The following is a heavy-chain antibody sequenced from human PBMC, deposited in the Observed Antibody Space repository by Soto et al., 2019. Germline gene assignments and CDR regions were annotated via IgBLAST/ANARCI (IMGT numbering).Heavy chain of an antibody. Sequence: PSETLSLTCTVSGDSISGYYWSWIRQPPGKGLEWIGYIYHSGSTNYNPSLKSRVTISVDTSKNQFSLKLSSATAADTAVYYCARGGGGRSHREGYYYYYYGMDVWGQGTTVTASS. V-gene: IGHV4-59*13. CDR3: ARGGGGRSHREGYYYYYYGMDV. D-gene: IGHD2-15*01. CDR1: GDSISGYY. CDR2: IYHSGST. J-gene: IGHJ6*02.